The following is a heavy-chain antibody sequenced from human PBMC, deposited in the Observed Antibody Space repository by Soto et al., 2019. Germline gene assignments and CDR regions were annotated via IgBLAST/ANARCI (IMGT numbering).Heavy chain of an antibody. Sequence: GGSQRLSCAAAEFPVRSNYMSWVRQEQGKGLEWVSVIYSGGSTYYADSVKGRFTISRDNSKNTLYLQMNSLRAEDTAVYYCARDRVESGYPEYFQHWGQGTLVTVSS. D-gene: IGHD3-22*01. CDR3: ARDRVESGYPEYFQH. CDR1: EFPVRSNY. V-gene: IGHV3-53*01. J-gene: IGHJ1*01. CDR2: IYSGGST.